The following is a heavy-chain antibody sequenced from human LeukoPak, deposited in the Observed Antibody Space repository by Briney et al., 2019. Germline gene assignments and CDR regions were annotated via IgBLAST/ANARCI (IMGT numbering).Heavy chain of an antibody. J-gene: IGHJ4*02. Sequence: PGGSLRLSCAASGFTFSSYWMHWVRQAPGKGLVWVSRINSDGSGTRYADSVKGRFTISRDNAENTLYLQMNSLKTEDTAVHYCARTSTTFDYWGQGALVTVSS. D-gene: IGHD5/OR15-5a*01. CDR3: ARTSTTFDY. CDR1: GFTFSSYW. CDR2: INSDGSGT. V-gene: IGHV3-74*01.